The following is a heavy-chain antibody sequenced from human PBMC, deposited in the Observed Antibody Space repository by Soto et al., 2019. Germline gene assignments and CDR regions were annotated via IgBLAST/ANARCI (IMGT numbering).Heavy chain of an antibody. CDR3: ARDTSLNDCYTTSCYSEARFET. V-gene: IGHV1-46*03. D-gene: IGHD2-2*01. Sequence: QVQLVQSGAEVKKPGASVKVSCKASGYTFANYYINWVRQAPGQGLEWMGVINPSGGSERYTQKFQGRGPGTRDTSSSTGYMELSSRRSKDTPMYYCARDTSLNDCYTTSCYSEARFETWGQGTLVTVSS. J-gene: IGHJ5*02. CDR2: INPSGGSE. CDR1: GYTFANYY.